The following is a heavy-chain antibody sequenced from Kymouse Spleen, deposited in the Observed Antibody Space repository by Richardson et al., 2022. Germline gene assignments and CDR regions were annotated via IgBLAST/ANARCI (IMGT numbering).Heavy chain of an antibody. CDR1: GGSISSSSYY. J-gene: IGHJ6*02. V-gene: IGHV4-39*01. D-gene: IGHD5-24*01. CDR3: AAPVEMATITGYYYYYYGMDV. Sequence: QLQLQESGPGLVKPSETLSLTCTVSGGSISSSSYYWGWIRQPPGKGLEWIGSIYYSGSTYYNPSLKSRVTISVDTSKNQFSLKLSSVTAADTAVYYCAAPVEMATITGYYYYYYGMDVWGQGTTVTVSS. CDR2: IYYSGST.